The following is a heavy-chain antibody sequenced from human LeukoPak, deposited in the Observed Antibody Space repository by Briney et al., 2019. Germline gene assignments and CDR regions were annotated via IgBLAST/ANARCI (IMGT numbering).Heavy chain of an antibody. Sequence: GESRKISCKGSGYSFTNYWIGWVRQMPGKGLEWMGIIYPGDSDTRYSPSFNGQVTISADKSISTAYLQWSSLKASDTAMYYCARRLLSSTIFGVQSNWFDPWGQGTLVTVSS. CDR1: GYSFTNYW. J-gene: IGHJ5*02. D-gene: IGHD3-3*01. V-gene: IGHV5-51*01. CDR2: IYPGDSDT. CDR3: ARRLLSSTIFGVQSNWFDP.